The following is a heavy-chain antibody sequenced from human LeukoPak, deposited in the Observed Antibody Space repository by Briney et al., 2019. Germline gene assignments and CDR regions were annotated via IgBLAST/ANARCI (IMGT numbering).Heavy chain of an antibody. D-gene: IGHD3-9*01. V-gene: IGHV3-21*01. CDR2: ISSSSSYI. CDR3: ARDANLAYYDILTGPVRYFDY. J-gene: IGHJ4*02. Sequence: GGSLRLSCAASGFTFSSYSMNWVRQAPGKGLEWVSSISSSSSYIYYADSVKGRFTISRDNAKNSLYLQMNSLRAEDTAVYYCARDANLAYYDILTGPVRYFDYWGQGTLVTASS. CDR1: GFTFSSYS.